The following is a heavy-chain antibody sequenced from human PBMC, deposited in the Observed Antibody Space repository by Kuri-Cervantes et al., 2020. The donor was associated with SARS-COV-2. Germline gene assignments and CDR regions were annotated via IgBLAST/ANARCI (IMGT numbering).Heavy chain of an antibody. J-gene: IGHJ4*02. CDR3: ARDLRLGKSLDY. Sequence: GESLKISCASSGFTFSDYYMSWIRQAPGKGLEWVSYISSSCSTIYYADSVKGRFTISRDNAKNSLYLQMSSLRAEDTAVYYCARDLRLGKSLDYWGQGTLVTVSS. CDR1: GFTFSDYY. CDR2: ISSSCSTI. V-gene: IGHV3-11*04. D-gene: IGHD7-27*01.